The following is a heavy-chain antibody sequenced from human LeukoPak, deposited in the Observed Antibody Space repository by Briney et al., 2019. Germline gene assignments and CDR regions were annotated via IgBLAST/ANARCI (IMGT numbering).Heavy chain of an antibody. D-gene: IGHD3-3*01. Sequence: GALRLSCAASGFTFSSYALSWVRQAPGKGLEWVSAISGSGGSTYYADSVKGRFTISRDNSKNTLYLQMNSLRAEDTAVYYCAKDQTYYDFWSGFDCWGQGTLVTVSS. J-gene: IGHJ4*02. CDR2: ISGSGGST. V-gene: IGHV3-23*01. CDR1: GFTFSSYA. CDR3: AKDQTYYDFWSGFDC.